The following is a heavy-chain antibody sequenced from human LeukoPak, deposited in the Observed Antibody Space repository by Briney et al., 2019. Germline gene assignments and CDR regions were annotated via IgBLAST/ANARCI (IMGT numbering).Heavy chain of an antibody. J-gene: IGHJ4*02. Sequence: PGGSLRLSCAASGFTVSSNYMSWVRQAPGKGLEWVSIIYSGGSRYYADSVKGRFTTSRDNSKNTLYLQMNTLRAEDTAVYYCARYKTAGDYFDYWGQGTLVTVSS. CDR2: IYSGGSR. CDR1: GFTVSSNY. V-gene: IGHV3-53*01. CDR3: ARYKTAGDYFDY. D-gene: IGHD2-21*02.